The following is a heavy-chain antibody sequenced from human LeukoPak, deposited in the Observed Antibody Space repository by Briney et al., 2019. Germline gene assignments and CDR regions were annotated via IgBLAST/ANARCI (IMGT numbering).Heavy chain of an antibody. D-gene: IGHD6-13*01. Sequence: GESLKISCKGSGYSFTSYWIDWVRQMPGKGLEWMGIIYPGDSDTIYSPSFQGQVTISADKSISTAYLQWSSLKASDTAMYYCARERGMAGDEDAFDIWGQGTTVTVSS. J-gene: IGHJ3*02. CDR2: IYPGDSDT. CDR3: ARERGMAGDEDAFDI. CDR1: GYSFTSYW. V-gene: IGHV5-51*01.